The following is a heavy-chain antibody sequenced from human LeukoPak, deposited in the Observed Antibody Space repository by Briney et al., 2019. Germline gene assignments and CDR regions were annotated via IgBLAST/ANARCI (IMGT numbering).Heavy chain of an antibody. CDR2: IYYSGST. V-gene: IGHV4-61*01. CDR3: AREGITGTYYYFDY. J-gene: IGHJ4*02. Sequence: SSETLSLTCAVSGYSISSGYYWGWIRQPPGKGLEWIGYIYYSGSTNYNPSLKSRVTISVDTSKNQFSLKLSSVTAADTAVYYCAREGITGTYYYFDYWGQGTLVTVSS. D-gene: IGHD1-20*01. CDR1: GYSISSGYY.